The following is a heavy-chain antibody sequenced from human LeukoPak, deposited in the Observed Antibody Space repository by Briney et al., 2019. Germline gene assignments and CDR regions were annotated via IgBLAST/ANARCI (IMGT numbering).Heavy chain of an antibody. D-gene: IGHD1-26*01. CDR3: ARPARLSGSYILDY. J-gene: IGHJ4*02. Sequence: GESLKISCKGSGYTFRSYWIGWVRQMPGKGLEWMGIIYPGDSDTRYSPSFQGQVTISADKSISTAYLQWSSLKASDTAMYYCARPARLSGSYILDYWGQGTLVTVSS. CDR2: IYPGDSDT. CDR1: GYTFRSYW. V-gene: IGHV5-51*01.